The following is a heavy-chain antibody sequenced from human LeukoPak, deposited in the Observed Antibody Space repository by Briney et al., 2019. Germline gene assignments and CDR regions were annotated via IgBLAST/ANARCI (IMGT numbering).Heavy chain of an antibody. CDR2: ISGYNGNT. D-gene: IGHD1/OR15-1a*01. V-gene: IGHV1-18*01. CDR1: GYTFTSYG. CDR3: ARDGTIGKGVI. J-gene: IGHJ4*02. Sequence: ASVKVSCKASGYTFTSYGISWVRQAPGQGLEWMGWISGYNGNTNYAQNLQGRVTMTTDTSTSTVYMELRSLRSDDTAVYYCARDGTIGKGVIWGQGTLVTVSS.